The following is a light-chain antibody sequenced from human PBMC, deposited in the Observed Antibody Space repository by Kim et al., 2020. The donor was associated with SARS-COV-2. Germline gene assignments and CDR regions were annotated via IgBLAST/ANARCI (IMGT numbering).Light chain of an antibody. V-gene: IGLV1-51*01. CDR1: RPTIGTNL. CDR3: GTWDSSLSAVV. Sequence: QKHATSCTGMRPTIGTNLVHQTQQPPGTASKLRLYDNNKRHSGIPDRFPGSKSGTSATLGITGPQTGDEADSYCGTWDSSLSAVVFGGGTQLTVL. J-gene: IGLJ3*02. CDR2: DNN.